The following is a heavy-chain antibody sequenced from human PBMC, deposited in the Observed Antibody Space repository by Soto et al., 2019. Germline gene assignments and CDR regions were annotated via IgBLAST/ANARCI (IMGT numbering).Heavy chain of an antibody. D-gene: IGHD2-8*02. CDR3: ARGRYWDY. V-gene: IGHV1-18*01. CDR1: GYAFTTYG. J-gene: IGHJ4*02. Sequence: QVHLVQSGAEVKKPGASVKVSCKGSGYAFTTYGITWVRQAPGQGLEWMGWISAHNGNTNYSQKLQGRVTVTRDTSTSTAYMELRSLRSDDTAVYYCARGRYWDYWGQGALVTVSS. CDR2: ISAHNGNT.